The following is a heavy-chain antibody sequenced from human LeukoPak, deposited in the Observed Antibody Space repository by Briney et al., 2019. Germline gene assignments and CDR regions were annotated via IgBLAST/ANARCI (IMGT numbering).Heavy chain of an antibody. CDR2: ISSSSSYI. D-gene: IGHD2-21*01. V-gene: IGHV3-21*01. CDR1: GFTFSSYS. CDR3: ARDVAYSAFDY. Sequence: GGSLRLSCAASGFTFSSYSMNWVRQAPGKGLEWVSSISSSSSYIYYADSVKGRFTISRDNSKNSFYLQMSSLRAEDTGVFYCARDVAYSAFDYWGQGTLVTVSS. J-gene: IGHJ4*02.